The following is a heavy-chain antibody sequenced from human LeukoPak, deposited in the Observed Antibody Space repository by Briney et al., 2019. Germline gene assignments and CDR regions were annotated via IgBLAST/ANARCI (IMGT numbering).Heavy chain of an antibody. Sequence: ASVKVSCEASGYTFTSYGISWVRQAPGRGLEWMGIINPSGGSTSYAQKFQGRVTMTRDTSTSTVYMELSSLRSEDTAVYYCVRGEGYDSSGNDYWGQGTLVTVSS. V-gene: IGHV1-46*01. CDR2: INPSGGST. CDR3: VRGEGYDSSGNDY. CDR1: GYTFTSYG. J-gene: IGHJ4*02. D-gene: IGHD3-22*01.